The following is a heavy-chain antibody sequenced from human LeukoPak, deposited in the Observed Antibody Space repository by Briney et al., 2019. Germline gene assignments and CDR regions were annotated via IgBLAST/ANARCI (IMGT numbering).Heavy chain of an antibody. CDR1: GFTFSPYW. D-gene: IGHD3-10*01. CDR3: ARLAPYYGTGII. J-gene: IGHJ3*02. CDR2: IKEDRSDE. V-gene: IGHV3-7*01. Sequence: GGSLRLSCAASGFTFSPYWMSWVRQAPGKGLEWVATIKEDRSDEYYVDSVKGRFTVSRDNAKNSLSLQMSSLRVEDTAVYYCARLAPYYGTGIIWGQGTVVTVSS.